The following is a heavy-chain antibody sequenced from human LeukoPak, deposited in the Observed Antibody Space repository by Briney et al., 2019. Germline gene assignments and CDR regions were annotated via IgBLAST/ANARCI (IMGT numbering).Heavy chain of an antibody. CDR3: ARAWPWYDP. CDR2: ISGCGGTT. V-gene: IGHV3-23*01. J-gene: IGHJ5*02. Sequence: GGSLRLSCAASGFTFTDYAMTWVRQAPGKGLEWVSAISGCGGTTHYAESVKGRYTISRDNSKTTLYLQMNSLRAEDTAVYYCARAWPWYDPWGQGTLVTVSS. CDR1: GFTFTDYA.